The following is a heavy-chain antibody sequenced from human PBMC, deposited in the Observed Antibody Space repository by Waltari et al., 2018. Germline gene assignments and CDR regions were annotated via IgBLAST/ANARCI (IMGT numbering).Heavy chain of an antibody. D-gene: IGHD3-16*01. CDR1: GGSISSYY. J-gene: IGHJ6*03. Sequence: QVQLQESGPGLVKPSETLSLTCTVSGGSISSYYWSWIRQPPGKGLEWIGYIYYSGSTNDNTCLKSRVTISVDTSKNQFSLKLSSVTAADTAVYYCVRVVGRVKRGYYYMDVWGKGTTVTISS. CDR3: VRVVGRVKRGYYYMDV. CDR2: IYYSGST. V-gene: IGHV4-59*01.